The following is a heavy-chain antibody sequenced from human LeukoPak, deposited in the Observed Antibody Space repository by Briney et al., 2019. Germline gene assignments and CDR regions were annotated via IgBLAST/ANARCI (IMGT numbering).Heavy chain of an antibody. J-gene: IGHJ4*02. V-gene: IGHV3-21*01. CDR1: GFTFSSYS. CDR2: ISSSSSYI. D-gene: IGHD2/OR15-2a*01. Sequence: GVSLRLSCAASGFTFSSYSMNWVRQAPGKGLEWVSSISSSSSYIYYADSVKGRFTISRDNAKNSLYLQMNSLRAEDTAVYYCARDLVYGQTRAMGDYWGQGTLVTVSS. CDR3: ARDLVYGQTRAMGDY.